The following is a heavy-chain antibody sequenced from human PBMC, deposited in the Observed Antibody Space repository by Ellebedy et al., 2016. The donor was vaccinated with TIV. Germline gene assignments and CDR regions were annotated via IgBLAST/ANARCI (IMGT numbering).Heavy chain of an antibody. CDR3: ARGIEADTYI. J-gene: IGHJ4*02. CDR2: KSPRSGNR. Sequence: AASVKVSCKASGYTFTSLDINWARQATGQGLEWMGWKSPRSGNRDYAQKFQGRVTMTRDTSISTAYMELGSLTSEDKAVYYCARGIEADTYIWGQGTLVTVSS. D-gene: IGHD6-19*01. V-gene: IGHV1-8*01. CDR1: GYTFTSLD.